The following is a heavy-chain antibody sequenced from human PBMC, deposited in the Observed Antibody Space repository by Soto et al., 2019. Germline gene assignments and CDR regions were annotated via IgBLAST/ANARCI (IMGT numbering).Heavy chain of an antibody. CDR3: ARAAAARVGYGMDV. V-gene: IGHV1-2*02. CDR1: GYTFTGYY. CDR2: INPNSGGT. Sequence: QVQLVQSGAEVKKPGASVKVSCKASGYTFTGYYMHWVRQAPGQGLEWMGWINPNSGGTNYAQKFQGRVPMTSDTSISTAYMELSRLRSDDTAVYYCARAAAARVGYGMDVWGQGTTVTVSS. J-gene: IGHJ6*02. D-gene: IGHD6-13*01.